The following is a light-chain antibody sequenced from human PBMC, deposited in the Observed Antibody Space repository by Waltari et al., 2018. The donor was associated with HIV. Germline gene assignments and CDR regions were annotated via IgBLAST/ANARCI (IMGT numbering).Light chain of an antibody. CDR3: HQYHSYPYT. V-gene: IGKV1-5*03. CDR2: QAS. CDR1: HTISNW. J-gene: IGKJ2*01. Sequence: DIQMTQSPSTLSASVGDRVTITCRASHTISNWLAWYQQKPGKAPNLLIYQASSLESGVPSRFSGSGSGTEFTLTISSLQPDDFATYYCHQYHSYPYTFGQGTKLGIK.